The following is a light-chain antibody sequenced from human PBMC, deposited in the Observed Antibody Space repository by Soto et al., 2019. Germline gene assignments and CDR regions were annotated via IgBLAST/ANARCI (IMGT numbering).Light chain of an antibody. CDR3: QVWDSSSDHVV. V-gene: IGLV3-21*04. CDR2: YDS. CDR1: NIGSKS. Sequence: YELTQPPSVSVAPVKTARITCGGNNIGSKSVHWYQQKPGQAPVLVIYYDSDRPSGIPERFSGSNSGNTATLTISRVEAGDEADYYCQVWDSSSDHVVFGGGTKLTVL. J-gene: IGLJ2*01.